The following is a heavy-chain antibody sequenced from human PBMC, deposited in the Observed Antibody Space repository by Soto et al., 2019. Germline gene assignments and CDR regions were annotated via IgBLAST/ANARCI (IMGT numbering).Heavy chain of an antibody. CDR3: TEGQYYYDSSGDYPTYYYCMVV. V-gene: IGHV3-49*03. J-gene: IGHJ6*02. CDR2: IRSKPYGGTT. Sequence: GGSLRLSCTGSGFTFGDYAMSWFRQAPGKGLEWVGFIRSKPYGGTTEYAASVEGRFTISRDDSRSIAYLQMNSLKTEDTAVYFCTEGQYYYDSSGDYPTYYYCMVVWGQGTVVTVSS. CDR1: GFTFGDYA. D-gene: IGHD3-22*01.